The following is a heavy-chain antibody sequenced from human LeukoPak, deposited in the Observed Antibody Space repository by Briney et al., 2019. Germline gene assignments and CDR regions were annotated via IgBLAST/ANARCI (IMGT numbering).Heavy chain of an antibody. V-gene: IGHV3-23*01. CDR1: GYTFSSYA. J-gene: IGHJ4*02. Sequence: QPGGSLRLSCAASGYTFSSYAMSRVRQAPGKGLEWVSAISGSGGSTYYADSVKGRFTISRDNSKNTLYLQMNSLRAEDTAVYYCAKDEAVTGYSSGWYAYFDYWGQGTLVTVSS. D-gene: IGHD6-19*01. CDR2: ISGSGGST. CDR3: AKDEAVTGYSSGWYAYFDY.